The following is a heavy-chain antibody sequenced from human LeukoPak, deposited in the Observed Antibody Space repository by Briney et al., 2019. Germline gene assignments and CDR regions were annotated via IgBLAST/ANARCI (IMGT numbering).Heavy chain of an antibody. CDR2: ISYDGSNK. CDR3: ARDPTYSSGWYGALDS. V-gene: IGHV3-30*04. J-gene: IGHJ4*02. Sequence: GRSLRLSCAASGFTFSSYAMHWVRQAPGKGLEWVAVISYDGSNKYYADSVKGRFTISRDISKNTLYLQMNSLRAEDMAVYYCARDPTYSSGWYGALDSWGQGTLVSVSS. CDR1: GFTFSSYA. D-gene: IGHD6-19*01.